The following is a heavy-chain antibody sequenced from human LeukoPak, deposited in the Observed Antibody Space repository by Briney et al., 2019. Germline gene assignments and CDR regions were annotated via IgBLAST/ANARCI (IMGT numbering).Heavy chain of an antibody. J-gene: IGHJ4*02. D-gene: IGHD2/OR15-2a*01. CDR2: IRYDGSNK. CDR3: AKDRASDSTFYFDY. Sequence: GGSLRLSCAASGFTFSSYDMHWVRQAPGKGLEWVAFIRYDGSNKYYADSVKGRFTISRDNSKNTLYLQMNSLRAEDTAVYYCAKDRASDSTFYFDYWGQGTLVTVSS. V-gene: IGHV3-30*02. CDR1: GFTFSSYD.